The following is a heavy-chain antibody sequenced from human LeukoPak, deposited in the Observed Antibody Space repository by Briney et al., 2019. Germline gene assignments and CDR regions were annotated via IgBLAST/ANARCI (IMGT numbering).Heavy chain of an antibody. CDR3: ARHYYDSGGYFDY. CDR2: IYYSGST. J-gene: IGHJ4*02. D-gene: IGHD3-22*01. Sequence: PSETLSLTCTVSGGSISSYYWSWIRQPPGKGLEWIGYIYYSGSTNYNPSLKSRVTISVDTSKNQFSLKLSSVTAADTAVYYCARHYYDSGGYFDYWGQGSLVTVSS. CDR1: GGSISSYY. V-gene: IGHV4-59*01.